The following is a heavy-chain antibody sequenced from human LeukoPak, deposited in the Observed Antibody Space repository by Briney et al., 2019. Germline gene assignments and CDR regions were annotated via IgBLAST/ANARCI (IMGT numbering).Heavy chain of an antibody. V-gene: IGHV1-18*04. CDR3: ATRHTAMDNTLFDY. D-gene: IGHD5-18*01. CDR1: GYTFTAYS. CDR2: ISAYNGNT. Sequence: GASVKVSCKASGYTFTAYSMHWVRQTPGQGLEWMGWISAYNGNTNYAQKLQGRVTMTTDTSTSTAYMELRSLRSDDTAVYYCATRHTAMDNTLFDYWGQGTLVTVSS. J-gene: IGHJ4*02.